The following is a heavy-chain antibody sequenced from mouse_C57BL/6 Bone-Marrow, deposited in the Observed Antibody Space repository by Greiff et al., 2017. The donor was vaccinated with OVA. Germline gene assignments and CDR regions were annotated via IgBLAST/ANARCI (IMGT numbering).Heavy chain of an antibody. Sequence: EVPLAESGEGLVKPGGSLKLSCAASGFTFSSYAMSWVRQTPEKRLEWVAYISSGGVYIYYADTVKGRFTISRDNARNTLYLQMSSLKSEDTAMYYCTGDLDDYDNDNAVDYWGQGTSVTVSA. J-gene: IGHJ4*01. CDR3: TGDLDDYDNDNAVDY. D-gene: IGHD2-4*01. V-gene: IGHV5-9-1*02. CDR2: ISSGGVYI. CDR1: GFTFSSYA.